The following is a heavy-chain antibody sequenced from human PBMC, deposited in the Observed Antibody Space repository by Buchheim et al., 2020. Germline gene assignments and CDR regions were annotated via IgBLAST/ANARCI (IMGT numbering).Heavy chain of an antibody. V-gene: IGHV3-30*04. Sequence: QVQLVESGGGVVQPGRSLRLSCAASGFTFSSYAMHWVRQAPGKGPEWVAVISYDGSNKYYADSVKGRFTISRDNSKNTLYLQMNSLRAEDTAVYYCARDSKDIVVVVAATSNYYYGMDVWGQGTT. J-gene: IGHJ6*02. D-gene: IGHD2-15*01. CDR1: GFTFSSYA. CDR2: ISYDGSNK. CDR3: ARDSKDIVVVVAATSNYYYGMDV.